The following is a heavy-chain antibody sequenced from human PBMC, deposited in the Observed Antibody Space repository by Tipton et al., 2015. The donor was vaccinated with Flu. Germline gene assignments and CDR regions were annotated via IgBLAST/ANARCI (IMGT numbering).Heavy chain of an antibody. Sequence: TLSLTCAVYGGSFSGYYWSWIRQPPGKGLEWIGEINHSGSTNYNPSLKSRVTISVDTSKNQFSLKLSSVTAADTAVYYCARAAFSPIAVAGTWGFDYWGQGTLVTVSS. D-gene: IGHD6-19*01. CDR1: GGSFSGYY. V-gene: IGHV4-34*01. CDR2: INHSGST. J-gene: IGHJ4*02. CDR3: ARAAFSPIAVAGTWGFDY.